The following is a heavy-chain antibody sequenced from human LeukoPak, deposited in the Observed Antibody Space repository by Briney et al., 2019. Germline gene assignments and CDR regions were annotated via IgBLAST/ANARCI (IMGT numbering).Heavy chain of an antibody. Sequence: PSETLSLTCTVSGGSISSGDYYWSWIRQPPGMGLEWIGYIYYSGSTYNNPSLKSRVAISVDTSKNQFSLKLSSVTAADTAVYYCARDRDPTRYCSSTSCSPFDYWGQGTLVTVSS. J-gene: IGHJ4*02. CDR3: ARDRDPTRYCSSTSCSPFDY. V-gene: IGHV4-30-4*01. CDR1: GGSISSGDYY. D-gene: IGHD2-2*01. CDR2: IYYSGST.